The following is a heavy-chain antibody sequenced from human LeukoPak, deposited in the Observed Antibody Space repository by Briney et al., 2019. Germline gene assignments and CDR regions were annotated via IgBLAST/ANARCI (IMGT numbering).Heavy chain of an antibody. CDR1: GFTFSSYG. D-gene: IGHD1-26*01. Sequence: GGSLRLSCAASGFTFSSYGMHWVRQAPGKGLEWVAVIWYDGSNKYYADSVKGRFTISRDNSKNMLYLQMNSLRAEDTAVYYCAREALLVGSSDYWGQGTLVTVSS. CDR3: AREALLVGSSDY. V-gene: IGHV3-33*01. J-gene: IGHJ4*02. CDR2: IWYDGSNK.